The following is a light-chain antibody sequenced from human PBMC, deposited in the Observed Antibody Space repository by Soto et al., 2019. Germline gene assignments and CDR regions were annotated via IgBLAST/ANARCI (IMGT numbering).Light chain of an antibody. V-gene: IGKV1-9*01. CDR2: GSS. CDR3: KQINSAWYA. Sequence: DIQLTQSPSFLSASVGDRVTITCRASQGISTYLAWYLQRPGKAPKLLISGSSTLQSGVPSRFSGRGSGTEFTLTISSLQPEDFGTDYCKQINSAWYAFGQGTKLEIK. J-gene: IGKJ2*01. CDR1: QGISTY.